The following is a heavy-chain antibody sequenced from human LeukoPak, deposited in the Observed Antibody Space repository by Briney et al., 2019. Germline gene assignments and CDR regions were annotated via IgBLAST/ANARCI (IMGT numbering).Heavy chain of an antibody. J-gene: IGHJ4*02. CDR2: IIPIFGTA. CDR1: GGTFSSYA. V-gene: IGHV1-69*13. Sequence: RASVKVSCKASGGTFSSYAISWVRQAPGQGLEWMGGIIPIFGTANYAQKFQGRVMITADESTSTAYMELSSLRSEDTAVYYCASELYYDSSGYYPYWGQGTLVTVSS. CDR3: ASELYYDSSGYYPY. D-gene: IGHD3-22*01.